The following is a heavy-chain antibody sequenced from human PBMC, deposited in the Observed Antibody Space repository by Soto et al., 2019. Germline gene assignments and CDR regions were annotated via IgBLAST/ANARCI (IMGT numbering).Heavy chain of an antibody. J-gene: IGHJ4*01. D-gene: IGHD1-26*01. CDR1: GDSVSSNSAG. CDR2: TYYRSKWYY. Sequence: QVQLQQSGPGLVKPSQTLSLTCAITGDSVSSNSAGWSWVRQSPSRGLEWLGRTYYRSKWYYEYAVSVRGRITINPDTSKNQYSLQLNSVTPEDTAVYFCARGEQYSGXXXDYWGQXTLVTV. V-gene: IGHV6-1*01. CDR3: ARGEQYSGXXXDY.